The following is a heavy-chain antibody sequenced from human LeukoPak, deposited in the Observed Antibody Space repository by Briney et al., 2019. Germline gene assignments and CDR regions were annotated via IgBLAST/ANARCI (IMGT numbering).Heavy chain of an antibody. V-gene: IGHV3-11*01. J-gene: IGHJ4*02. CDR1: GFTFSDNQ. CDR3: AKRRSMIVVEDMYYFDY. CDR2: ISSSGNII. D-gene: IGHD3-22*01. Sequence: GGSLRLSCAASGFTFSDNQMAWIRQAPGKGLEWVSHISSSGNIIYYVDSVKGRFTISRDDAKNSVYLQMNSLRAEDTAVYYCAKRRSMIVVEDMYYFDYWGQGTLVTVSS.